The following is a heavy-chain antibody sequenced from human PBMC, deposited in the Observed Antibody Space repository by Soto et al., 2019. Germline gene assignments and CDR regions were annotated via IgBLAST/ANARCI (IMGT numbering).Heavy chain of an antibody. J-gene: IGHJ4*02. CDR3: ARERYYDSSGYQPIDY. CDR2: IYYSGST. Sequence: SETLSLTCTVSGGSISSGGYYWSWIRQHPGKGLEWIGYIYYSGSTYYNPSLKSRVTISVDTSKNQFSLKLSSVTAADTAVYYCARERYYDSSGYQPIDYWGQGTLVTVSS. V-gene: IGHV4-31*03. D-gene: IGHD3-22*01. CDR1: GGSISSGGYY.